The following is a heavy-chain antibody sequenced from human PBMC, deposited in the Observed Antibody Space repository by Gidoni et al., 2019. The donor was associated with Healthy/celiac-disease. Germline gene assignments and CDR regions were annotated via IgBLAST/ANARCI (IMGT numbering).Heavy chain of an antibody. V-gene: IGHV1-69*01. CDR1: GGTFRSYA. J-gene: IGHJ4*02. CDR2: IIPIFGTA. D-gene: IGHD3-22*01. Sequence: QVQLVQSGAEVKKPGSSVKVSCNASGGTFRSYAISWVRPAPGQGLEWMGGIIPIFGTANYAQKFQARVTITADESTSTAYMELSSLRSEDTAVYYCAKTRTEARHGYYYDSSGYYYLDYWGQGTLVTVSS. CDR3: AKTRTEARHGYYYDSSGYYYLDY.